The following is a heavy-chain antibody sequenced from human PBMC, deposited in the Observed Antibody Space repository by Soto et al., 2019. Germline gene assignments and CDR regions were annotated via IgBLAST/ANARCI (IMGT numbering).Heavy chain of an antibody. V-gene: IGHV3-7*04. CDR1: EFTFSRYW. D-gene: IGHD6-19*01. CDR3: ARAMGTDGWSNHPFDI. J-gene: IGHJ3*02. Sequence: EVQVVESGGGLVQPGGSLRFSCAASEFTFSRYWMDWVRQAPRKGLECVATIKHDGSEKYYVDSVKGRFIISRDNAKNSVFLQMNGLRVEDTAVYFCARAMGTDGWSNHPFDIWGQGTMVTVSS. CDR2: IKHDGSEK.